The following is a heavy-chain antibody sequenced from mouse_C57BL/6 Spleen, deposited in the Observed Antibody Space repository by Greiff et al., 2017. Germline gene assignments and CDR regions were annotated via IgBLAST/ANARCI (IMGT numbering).Heavy chain of an antibody. CDR3: ARFPGYFDV. J-gene: IGHJ1*03. CDR2: IDPSDSYT. CDR1: GYTFTSYW. Sequence: VQLQQPGAELVMPGASVKLSCKASGYTFTSYWMHWVKQRPGQGLEWIGEIDPSDSYTNYNQKFKGKSTLTVDKSSSTAYMQRSSLTSEYSAVYYYARFPGYFDVWGTGTTVTVSS. V-gene: IGHV1-69*01.